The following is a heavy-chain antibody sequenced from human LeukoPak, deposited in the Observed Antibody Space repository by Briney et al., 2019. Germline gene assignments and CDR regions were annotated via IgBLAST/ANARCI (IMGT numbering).Heavy chain of an antibody. Sequence: GGSLRLSCAASGLTFSAYGMHWVRQAPGKGLGWVAVIWSDGTNRYYAESVRGRFTISRDNSKNTLYLQMNSLIIEDTAVYYCASAAGAFDNWGQGTMITVSS. CDR2: IWSDGTNR. D-gene: IGHD6-13*01. CDR1: GLTFSAYG. CDR3: ASAAGAFDN. V-gene: IGHV3-33*01. J-gene: IGHJ3*02.